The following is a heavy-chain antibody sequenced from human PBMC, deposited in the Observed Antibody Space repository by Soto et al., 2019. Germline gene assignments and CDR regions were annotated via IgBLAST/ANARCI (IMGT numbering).Heavy chain of an antibody. CDR3: ARKGSSRYYYYGRDV. CDR2: IDPSDSYT. Sequence: GESLKISCKGSGYSFTSYWISWVRQMPGKGLEWMGRIDPSDSYTNYSPSFQGHVTISADKSISTAYLQWSSLKASDTAMYYCARKGSSRYYYYGRDVWGQETTVTV. D-gene: IGHD6-6*01. J-gene: IGHJ6*02. V-gene: IGHV5-10-1*01. CDR1: GYSFTSYW.